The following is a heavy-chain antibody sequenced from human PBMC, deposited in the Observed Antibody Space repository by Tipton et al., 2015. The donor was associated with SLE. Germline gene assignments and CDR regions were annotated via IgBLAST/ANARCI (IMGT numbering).Heavy chain of an antibody. CDR1: GGSLSSYF. CDR2: IHYRGAL. CDR3: ARHADIAVMRYGMDF. Sequence: TLSLTCTVSGGSLSSYFWSWVRQAPGKGLEWIASIHYRGALYYDPSLESRVTISVDLSNNQFSLRVTSVTAADMAKYYCARHADIAVMRYGMDFWGHGTTVIVSS. V-gene: IGHV4-59*08. D-gene: IGHD6-19*01. J-gene: IGHJ6*01.